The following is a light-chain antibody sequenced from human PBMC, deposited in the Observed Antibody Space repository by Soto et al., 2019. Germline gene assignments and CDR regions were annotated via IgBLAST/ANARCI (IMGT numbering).Light chain of an antibody. J-gene: IGKJ1*01. Sequence: DIQMTQSPSTLSASVGDRVTITCRASQSISSWLAWYQQKPGKAPKLLIYGASNLQSGVPPRFSGSGSGTDFTLAISSLHPEDVATYYCQQYNSYWTFGQGTKVYIK. CDR1: QSISSW. V-gene: IGKV1-5*01. CDR3: QQYNSYWT. CDR2: GAS.